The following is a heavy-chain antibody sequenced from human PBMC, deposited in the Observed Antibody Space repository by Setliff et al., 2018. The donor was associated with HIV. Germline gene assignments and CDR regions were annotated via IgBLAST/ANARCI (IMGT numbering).Heavy chain of an antibody. CDR1: GGSISRNC. J-gene: IGHJ4*02. V-gene: IGHV4-59*12. CDR2: IYYRGST. CDR3: TRARFTDGWSLYYFDS. Sequence: SETLSLTCSVSGGSISRNCWSWIRLPPGKGLEWIGNIYYRGSTNYNPSLKSRVTISVDTSKNQFTLRLSSVTAADTAVYYCTRARFTDGWSLYYFDSWGQGVQVTVS. D-gene: IGHD6-19*01.